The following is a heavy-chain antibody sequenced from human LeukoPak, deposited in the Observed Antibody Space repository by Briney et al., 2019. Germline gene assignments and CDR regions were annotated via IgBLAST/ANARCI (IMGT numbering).Heavy chain of an antibody. CDR1: GGTFSSYA. D-gene: IGHD3-3*01. J-gene: IGHJ5*02. V-gene: IGHV1-69*05. Sequence: SVKVSCKAPGGTFSSYAISWVRQAPGQGLEWMGGIIPIFGTANYAQKFQGRVTITTDESTSTAYMELSSLRSEDTAVYYCARAYDFTKNWFDPWGQGTLVTVSS. CDR3: ARAYDFTKNWFDP. CDR2: IIPIFGTA.